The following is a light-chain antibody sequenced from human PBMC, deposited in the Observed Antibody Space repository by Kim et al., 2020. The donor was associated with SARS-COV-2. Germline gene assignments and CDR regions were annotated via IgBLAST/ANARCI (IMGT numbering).Light chain of an antibody. Sequence: ASVGDRLTITCRASQGISNYFAWYQLKPGNFPKLLIYCASSLQSGAPSRFSGSGSWTYFTLTISSLQPEDVATYYCQNYNSGPLTFGGGTKVDI. CDR2: CAS. CDR1: QGISNY. J-gene: IGKJ4*01. V-gene: IGKV1-27*01. CDR3: QNYNSGPLT.